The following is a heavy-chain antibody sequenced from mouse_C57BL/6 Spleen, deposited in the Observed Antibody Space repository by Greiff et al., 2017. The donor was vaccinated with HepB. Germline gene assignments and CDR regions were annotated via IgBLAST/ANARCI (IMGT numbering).Heavy chain of an antibody. V-gene: IGHV5-17*01. CDR3: ARDGYSPFDY. CDR1: GFTFSDYG. Sequence: DVHLVESGGGLVKPGGSLKLSCAASGFTFSDYGMHWVRQAPEKGLEWVAYISSGSSTIYYADTVKGRFTISRDNAKNTLFLQMTSLRSEDTAMYYCARDGYSPFDYWGQGTTLTVSS. CDR2: ISSGSSTI. D-gene: IGHD2-3*01. J-gene: IGHJ2*01.